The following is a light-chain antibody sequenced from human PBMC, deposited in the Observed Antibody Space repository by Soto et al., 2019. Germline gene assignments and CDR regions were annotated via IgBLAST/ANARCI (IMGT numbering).Light chain of an antibody. CDR2: GAS. V-gene: IGKV3-20*01. J-gene: IGKJ1*01. CDR1: QSVTSNC. Sequence: IVLTQSTGSLSFSAGERVTLACRASQSVTSNCLAWSQQKHGQAPRPIVYGASSRETGIPAPGSCSGAGTECTLTISSLEPEDFATYYCQQYNSYSWTFGQGTKVDI. CDR3: QQYNSYSWT.